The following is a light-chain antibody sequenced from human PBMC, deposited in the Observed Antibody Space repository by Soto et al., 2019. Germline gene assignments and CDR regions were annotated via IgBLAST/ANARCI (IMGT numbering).Light chain of an antibody. CDR1: QSIRSY. CDR2: AAS. CDR3: QQSYSSIT. V-gene: IGKV1-39*01. Sequence: IQMTPSPSSLSASLGARVTITCRASQSIRSYLNWYQQKPGKAPKLLIYAASSLQSGVPSRLSGSGSGTDFTLTISSLQPEDFATYYCQQSYSSITFGQGTRLEIK. J-gene: IGKJ5*01.